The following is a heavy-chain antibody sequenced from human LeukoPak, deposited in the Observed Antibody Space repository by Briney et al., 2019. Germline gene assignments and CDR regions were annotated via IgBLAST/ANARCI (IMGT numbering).Heavy chain of an antibody. CDR1: GFTFSNYW. V-gene: IGHV3-7*01. CDR2: VNQDGRQT. D-gene: IGHD1-26*01. Sequence: GGSLRLSCAASGFTFSNYWMTWVRQAPGKGLEWVASVNQDGRQTYYADSVKGRFIISRDNAQNSLSLQMSSLRAEDTALYYCASSWLLVGSTPPTDYWGQGAPVTVSS. CDR3: ASSWLLVGSTPPTDY. J-gene: IGHJ4*02.